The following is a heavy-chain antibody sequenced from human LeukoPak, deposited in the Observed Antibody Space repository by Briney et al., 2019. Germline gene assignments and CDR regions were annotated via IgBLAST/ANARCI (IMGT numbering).Heavy chain of an antibody. Sequence: GGSLRLSCAASGFTFSSYWMSWVRQAPGKGLEWVANIKQDGSEKYYVDSVKGRFTISRDNAKNSLYLQMNSLRAEDTAVYYCARAYYDSSGYQHFDYWGQGTLVTVSS. J-gene: IGHJ4*02. CDR2: IKQDGSEK. V-gene: IGHV3-7*03. CDR3: ARAYYDSSGYQHFDY. D-gene: IGHD3-22*01. CDR1: GFTFSSYW.